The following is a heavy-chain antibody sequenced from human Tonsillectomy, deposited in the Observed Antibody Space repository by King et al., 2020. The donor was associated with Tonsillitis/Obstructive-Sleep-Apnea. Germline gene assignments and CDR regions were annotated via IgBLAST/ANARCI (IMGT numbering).Heavy chain of an antibody. CDR2: IFYSGST. CDR1: GGSISGYY. V-gene: IGHV4-59*08. D-gene: IGHD3-22*01. J-gene: IGHJ4*02. Sequence: VQLQESGPGLVKPSENLSLTCTVSGGSISGYYWSWIRQPPGKGLEWIGYIFYSGSTSYNPSLKSRVTISVDTSNNQISLKLSSVTAADTAVYYCARHDSGGYYWWYFDYWGQGTLVPVSP. CDR3: ARHDSGGYYWWYFDY.